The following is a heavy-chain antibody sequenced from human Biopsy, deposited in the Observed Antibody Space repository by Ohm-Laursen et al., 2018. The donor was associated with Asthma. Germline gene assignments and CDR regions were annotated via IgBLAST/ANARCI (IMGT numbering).Heavy chain of an antibody. J-gene: IGHJ6*02. V-gene: IGHV1-18*01. CDR3: ARAVDYSHYYGIDV. CDR2: ISVYNGNT. Sequence: ASVKVSCKTSGYTFNSAGITWVRQAPGQGLEWMGWISVYNGNTKVAQKLQDRVTMITDASTSTAYMESRSLRSDDTAVYFCARAVDYSHYYGIDVWGQGTTVTVS. CDR1: GYTFNSAG. D-gene: IGHD3-10*01.